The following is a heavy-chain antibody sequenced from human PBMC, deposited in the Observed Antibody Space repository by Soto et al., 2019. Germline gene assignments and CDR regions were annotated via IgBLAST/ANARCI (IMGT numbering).Heavy chain of an antibody. CDR3: VRDGGDCGYRLTYYDYMGLDV. Sequence: ASVKVSCKTSGYDFSSYAMHWVRQAPGQRLEWMGWINIGSGRTEYSQNLQDRITITRDTSASTVYMDLSSLKSEDTSVYFCVRDGGDCGYRLTYYDYMGLDVWG. J-gene: IGHJ6*02. V-gene: IGHV1-3*04. CDR1: GYDFSSYA. CDR2: INIGSGRT. D-gene: IGHD2-21*02.